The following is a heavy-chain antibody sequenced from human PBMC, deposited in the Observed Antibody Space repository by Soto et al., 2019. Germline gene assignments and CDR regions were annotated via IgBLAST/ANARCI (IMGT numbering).Heavy chain of an antibody. CDR3: ARGQFNILTGYYIDY. V-gene: IGHV4-59*12. CDR2: IYYSGNT. J-gene: IGHJ4*02. Sequence: SETLSLTCTVSGDSISSYYWSWIRQPPGEGLEWIGSIYYSGNTNYNPSLKSRVTISADTSKNEFSLRLRSVTTADTAVYYCARGQFNILTGYYIDYWGQGTLVTVSS. D-gene: IGHD3-9*01. CDR1: GDSISSYY.